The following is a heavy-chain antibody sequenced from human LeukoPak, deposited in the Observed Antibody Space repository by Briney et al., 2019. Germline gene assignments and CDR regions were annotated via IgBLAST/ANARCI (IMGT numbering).Heavy chain of an antibody. CDR3: AREYYYDSSGYPFDY. D-gene: IGHD3-22*01. CDR2: INPNSGGT. J-gene: IGHJ4*02. V-gene: IGHV1-2*02. CDR1: GYTFTGYY. Sequence: ASVKGSCKASGYTFTGYYMHWVRQAPGQGLEWMGWINPNSGGTNYAQKFQGRVTMTRDTSISTAYMELSRLRSDDTAVYYCAREYYYDSSGYPFDYWGQGTLVTVSS.